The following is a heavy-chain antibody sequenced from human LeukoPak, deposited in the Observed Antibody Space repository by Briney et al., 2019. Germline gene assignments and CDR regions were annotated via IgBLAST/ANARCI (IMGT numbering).Heavy chain of an antibody. J-gene: IGHJ4*02. D-gene: IGHD1-26*01. CDR3: ARSGSYHHNYFDY. Sequence: PSETLSLTCTVSGGSISSYYWSWIRQPPGKGLEWIGYIYYSGSTNYNPSLKSRVTMSVDTSKNQFSLKLSSVTAADTAVYYCARSGSYHHNYFDYWGQGTLVTVSP. CDR1: GGSISSYY. V-gene: IGHV4-59*08. CDR2: IYYSGST.